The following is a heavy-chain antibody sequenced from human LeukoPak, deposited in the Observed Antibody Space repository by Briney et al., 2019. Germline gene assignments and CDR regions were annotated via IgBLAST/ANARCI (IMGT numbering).Heavy chain of an antibody. J-gene: IGHJ6*03. CDR2: IYSGGST. CDR1: GFTVSSNY. D-gene: IGHD2-2*01. V-gene: IGHV3-53*01. CDR3: AREAWGSTRYYYYMDV. Sequence: GGSLRLSCAASGFTVSSNYMSWVRQAPGKGLEWVSVIYSGGSTYYADSVKGRFTNSRDNPKNTLYLQMNSLRAEDTAVYYCAREAWGSTRYYYYMDVWGKGTTVTVSS.